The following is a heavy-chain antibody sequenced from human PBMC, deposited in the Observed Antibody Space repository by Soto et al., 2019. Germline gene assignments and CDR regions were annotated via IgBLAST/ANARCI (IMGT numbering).Heavy chain of an antibody. CDR1: GGSVSSGGSY. D-gene: IGHD3-9*01. Sequence: SETLSLTCTVSGGSVSSGGSYWSWIRQPPGKGLEWFGDSVKGRFTISRDNAKNSLYLQMNSLRPEDTAVYYCAKDPYDSLTGYNNWFDPWGQGTLVTVSS. J-gene: IGHJ5*02. CDR3: AKDPYDSLTGYNNWFDP. V-gene: IGHV4-61*03.